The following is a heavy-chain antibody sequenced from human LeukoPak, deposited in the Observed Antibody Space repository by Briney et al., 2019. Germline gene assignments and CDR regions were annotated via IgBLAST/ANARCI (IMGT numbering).Heavy chain of an antibody. V-gene: IGHV4-59*01. CDR1: GGSISSYY. CDR2: IYYSGST. J-gene: IGHJ4*02. D-gene: IGHD2-8*01. Sequence: PSETLSLTCTVSGGSISSYYWSWIRQPPGKGLEWIGYIYYSGSTNYNPSLKSRVTISVDTSKNQFSLKLSSVTAADTAVYYCARGREYCTNGVCYSFDYWGQGTLVTVSS. CDR3: ARGREYCTNGVCYSFDY.